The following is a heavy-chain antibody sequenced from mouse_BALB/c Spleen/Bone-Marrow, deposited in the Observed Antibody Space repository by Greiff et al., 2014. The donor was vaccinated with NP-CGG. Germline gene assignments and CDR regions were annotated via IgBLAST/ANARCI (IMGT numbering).Heavy chain of an antibody. J-gene: IGHJ2*01. V-gene: IGHV14-3*02. CDR3: ARYYYGSSYFDY. CDR1: GFNIKDTY. Sequence: DVKLVESGAELVKPGASVKLSCTASGFNIKDTYMHWVKQRPEQGLEWIGRIDPANGSTKYDPKFQGKATITADTSSNTAYLQLSSLTSEDTAVYYCARYYYGSSYFDYWGQGTTLTVSS. D-gene: IGHD1-1*01. CDR2: IDPANGST.